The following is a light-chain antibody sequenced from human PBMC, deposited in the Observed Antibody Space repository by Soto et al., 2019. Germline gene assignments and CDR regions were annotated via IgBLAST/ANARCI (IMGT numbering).Light chain of an antibody. V-gene: IGLV2-14*01. CDR1: SSDVGGYNY. CDR2: EVS. Sequence: QSALTQPASVSGSPGQSITISCPGTSSDVGGYNYVSWYHQHPGKAPKLMIYEVSNRPSGVSNRFSGSKSGNTASLTISGLQAEDEADYYCNSFTSSSPYVFGTGTKVTGL. CDR3: NSFTSSSPYV. J-gene: IGLJ1*01.